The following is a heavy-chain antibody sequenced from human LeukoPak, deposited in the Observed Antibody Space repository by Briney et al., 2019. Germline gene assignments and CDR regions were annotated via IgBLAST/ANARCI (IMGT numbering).Heavy chain of an antibody. D-gene: IGHD2-2*01. CDR1: GFTFSDYS. CDR2: ISPAGDST. CDR3: ARRLVTAGITDFFDS. J-gene: IGHJ4*02. Sequence: GGSLRLSCTASGFTFSDYSMSWVRQAPGAGLEGVSAISPAGDSTTDADSVKGRFTISRDNSKSTLYLQMNGLTAEDTALYYCARRLVTAGITDFFDSWGQGTLVSVSS. V-gene: IGHV3-23*01.